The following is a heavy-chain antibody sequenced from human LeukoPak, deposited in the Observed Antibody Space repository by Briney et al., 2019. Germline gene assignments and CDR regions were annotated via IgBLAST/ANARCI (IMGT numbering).Heavy chain of an antibody. CDR3: ARDAQSGAFSDFDY. CDR1: GFTFGNYA. CDR2: ITHNGGTQ. D-gene: IGHD1-26*01. V-gene: IGHV3-30-3*01. J-gene: IGHJ4*02. Sequence: GTSLRFSCEASGFTFGNYAIHWVRQVPGEGLEWVAIITHNGGTQYYADSVKGRFTISRDNSQSTVFLQMNSLRPEDTAVYYCARDAQSGAFSDFDYWGQGTLVTVSS.